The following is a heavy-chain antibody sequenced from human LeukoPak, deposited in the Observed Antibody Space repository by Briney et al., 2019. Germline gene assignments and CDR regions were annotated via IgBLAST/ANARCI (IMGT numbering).Heavy chain of an antibody. V-gene: IGHV4-59*01. J-gene: IGHJ3*02. D-gene: IGHD5-12*01. Sequence: PSETLSLTCSVSGASIRSYFWSWIRQSPGKGLEWIGYVYANDISNFNPSLESRVTILVDRSKSQFSLKLRSVTAADTAVYYCARGLVLATDDAFDIWGPGTMVTVSS. CDR3: ARGLVLATDDAFDI. CDR1: GASIRSYF. CDR2: VYANDIS.